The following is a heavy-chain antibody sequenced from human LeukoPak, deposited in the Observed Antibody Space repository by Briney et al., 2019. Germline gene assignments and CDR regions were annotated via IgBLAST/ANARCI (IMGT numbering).Heavy chain of an antibody. CDR1: GGSMSSYY. D-gene: IGHD2-2*01. V-gene: IGHV4-59*01. J-gene: IGHJ4*02. Sequence: PSETLSLTCTVSGGSMSSYYWSWIRQTPGKGLEWIGYIYYSGSTNYNPSLKSRVTISVGTPKNQFSLKLSSVTAADTAVYYCARDLRGSSCYDYWGQGALVSVSS. CDR3: ARDLRGSSCYDY. CDR2: IYYSGST.